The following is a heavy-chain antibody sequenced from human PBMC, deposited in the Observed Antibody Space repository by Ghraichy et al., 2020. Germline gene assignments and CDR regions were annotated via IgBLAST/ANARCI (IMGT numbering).Heavy chain of an antibody. CDR1: GFTFDDYA. CDR3: AKARTEVYYYYGMDV. CDR2: ISWNSGSI. V-gene: IGHV3-9*01. D-gene: IGHD1-14*01. Sequence: SLNISCAASGFTFDDYAMHWVRQAPGKGLEWVSGISWNSGSIGYADSVKGRFTISRDNAKNSLYLQMNSLRGEDTALYYCAKARTEVYYYYGMDVWGQGTTVTVSS. J-gene: IGHJ6*02.